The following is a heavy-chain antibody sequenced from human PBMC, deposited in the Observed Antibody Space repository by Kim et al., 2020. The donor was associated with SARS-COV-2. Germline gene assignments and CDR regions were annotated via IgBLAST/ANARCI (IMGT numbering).Heavy chain of an antibody. V-gene: IGHV4-34*01. Sequence: SETLSLTCAVYGGSFSGYYWSWIRQPPGKGLEWIGEINHSGSTNYNPSLKSRVTISVDTSKNQFSLKLSSVTAADTAVYYCARVRYDYVWGSYRKAPIDYWGQGTLVTVSS. CDR2: INHSGST. CDR3: ARVRYDYVWGSYRKAPIDY. D-gene: IGHD3-16*02. CDR1: GGSFSGYY. J-gene: IGHJ4*02.